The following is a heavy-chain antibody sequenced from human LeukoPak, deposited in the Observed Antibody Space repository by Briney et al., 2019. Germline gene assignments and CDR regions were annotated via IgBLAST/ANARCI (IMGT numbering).Heavy chain of an antibody. D-gene: IGHD6-25*01. CDR1: EFTVSSNY. Sequence: GGTLRLSCAASEFTVSSNYMSWVRQAPGKGRWWVSVIYSDGSTYYADSVKGRYSISRDNSKNMLYLQMNSLRADDTAVYYCARSRGYGVTGGMDVWGQGTTVTVSS. J-gene: IGHJ6*02. CDR3: ARSRGYGVTGGMDV. V-gene: IGHV3-53*01. CDR2: IYSDGST.